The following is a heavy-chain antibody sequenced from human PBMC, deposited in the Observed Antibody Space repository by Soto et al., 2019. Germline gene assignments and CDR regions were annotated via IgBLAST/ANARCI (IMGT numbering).Heavy chain of an antibody. CDR3: ARINNSAWQPIDY. J-gene: IGHJ4*02. Sequence: SETLSLTCAVSGGSISSSNWWSWVRQSPGKGLEWIGEIYHSGSTNYNPSLKSRVTISVDKSKNQFSLKLSSVTAADTAVYYCARINNSAWQPIDYWGRGTLVTVSS. CDR1: GGSISSSNW. V-gene: IGHV4-4*02. CDR2: IYHSGST. D-gene: IGHD6-19*01.